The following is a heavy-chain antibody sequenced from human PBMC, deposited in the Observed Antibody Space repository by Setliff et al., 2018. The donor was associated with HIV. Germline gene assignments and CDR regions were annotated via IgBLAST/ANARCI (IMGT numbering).Heavy chain of an antibody. V-gene: IGHV1-18*01. CDR2: ISAYNGNT. CDR3: ARDPPATTEANQTDY. CDR1: GHTFTSYG. Sequence: ASVKVSCKASGHTFTSYGISWVRQAPGQGLEWMGWISAYNGNTNYAQKFQGRVTITADKSTSTAYMELSSLRSEDTAVYYCARDPPATTEANQTDYWGQGTLVTVSS. D-gene: IGHD4-17*01. J-gene: IGHJ4*02.